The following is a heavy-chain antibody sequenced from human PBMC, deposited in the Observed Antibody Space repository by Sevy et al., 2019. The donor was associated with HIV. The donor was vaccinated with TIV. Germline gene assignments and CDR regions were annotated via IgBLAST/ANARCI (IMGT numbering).Heavy chain of an antibody. V-gene: IGHV1-46*01. CDR2: IDPSGGNA. CDR3: VRADPAQHFDS. Sequence: ASVKVSCKASGDTFTNNYMHWVRQAPGQGLEWMGIIDPSGGNASYAQKFQGRVSMTRDTSTSTIYLDLSSLRSEDTAVYYGVRADPAQHFDSWGQGTLVTVSS. J-gene: IGHJ4*02. CDR1: GDTFTNNY.